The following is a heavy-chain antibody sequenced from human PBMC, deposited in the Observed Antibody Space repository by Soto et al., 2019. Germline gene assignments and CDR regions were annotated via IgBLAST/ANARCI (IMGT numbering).Heavy chain of an antibody. D-gene: IGHD2-8*01. CDR3: DVVHAIRPLLDY. CDR2: VLQSGST. V-gene: IGHV4-39*03. J-gene: IGHJ4*01. CDR1: GGSITSNTFY. Sequence: SGTLSLTCSVSGGSITSNTFYWGWIRQTPGMGLEWIGSVLQSGSTYYNPSLKSRLSISVDTSKNQFSLRLNSVTAADTAVYYSDVVHAIRPLLDYRGQGVLVTVSS.